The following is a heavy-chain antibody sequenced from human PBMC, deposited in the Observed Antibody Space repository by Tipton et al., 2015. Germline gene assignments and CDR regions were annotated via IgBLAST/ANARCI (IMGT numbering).Heavy chain of an antibody. CDR2: ISHSGNT. J-gene: IGHJ5*02. Sequence: TLSLTCTVSGGSFSDYYWSWIRQSPGEGLEWIGSISHSGNTNYNPSLKSRVTISVDTSKTQFSLKLTSVTAADTAVYYCARRVVTTGDDWFDPWGQGTLVTVSS. CDR1: GGSFSDYY. V-gene: IGHV4-59*08. CDR3: ARRVVTTGDDWFDP. D-gene: IGHD2-21*02.